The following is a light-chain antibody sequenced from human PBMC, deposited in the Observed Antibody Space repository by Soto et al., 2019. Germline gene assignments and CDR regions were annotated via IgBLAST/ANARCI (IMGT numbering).Light chain of an antibody. V-gene: IGKV3-20*01. Sequence: EIVLTQSPGTLSLSPGERATLSCRASQSVSSSYLAWYQQKPGQAPRLLIYGASSRATGIPDRFSGSGSGTDFTLTISMLAPEYVAVYYCQQYGSPPTYTCGQANKLEIK. CDR3: QQYGSPPTYT. J-gene: IGKJ2*01. CDR1: QSVSSSY. CDR2: GAS.